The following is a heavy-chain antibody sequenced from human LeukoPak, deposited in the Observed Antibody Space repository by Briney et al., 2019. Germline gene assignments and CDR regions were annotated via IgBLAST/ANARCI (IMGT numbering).Heavy chain of an antibody. CDR3: AKYDNSGRAGGY. CDR1: GFTFSNYG. CDR2: IWYDGSNK. J-gene: IGHJ4*02. V-gene: IGHV3-33*06. Sequence: GGSLRLSCAASGFTFSNYGMHWVRQALGKGLEWVAVIWYDGSNKYYADSVKGRFTISRDNSRNTLYLQMNSLRVEDTAMYYCAKYDNSGRAGGYWGQGTLVIVSS. D-gene: IGHD3-22*01.